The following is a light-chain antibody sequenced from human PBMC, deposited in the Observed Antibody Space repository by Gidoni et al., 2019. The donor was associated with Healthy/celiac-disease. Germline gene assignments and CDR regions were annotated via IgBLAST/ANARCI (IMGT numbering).Light chain of an antibody. CDR3: KQYNNWPYT. CDR2: GAS. Sequence: EIVMTQSPATLSVSPGERATLSCRASQSVSSNLAWYQQKPGQAPRLLIYGASTRATGIPARFSGSWSGTEFTLTISSLQSEDFAVYYCKQYNNWPYTFGQXTKLEIK. CDR1: QSVSSN. V-gene: IGKV3-15*01. J-gene: IGKJ2*01.